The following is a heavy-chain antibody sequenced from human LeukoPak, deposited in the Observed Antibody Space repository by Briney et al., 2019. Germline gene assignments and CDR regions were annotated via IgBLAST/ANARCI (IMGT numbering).Heavy chain of an antibody. D-gene: IGHD3-22*01. J-gene: IGHJ4*02. CDR1: GGSISSGGYY. Sequence: PSQTLSLTCTVSGGSISSGGYYWSWIRQHPGKGLEWIGYIYYSGSTYYNPFLKSRVTISVDTSKNQFSLKLSSVTAADTAVYYCARSRETYYYDSSGYYIFDYWGQGTLVTVSS. CDR2: IYYSGST. V-gene: IGHV4-31*03. CDR3: ARSRETYYYDSSGYYIFDY.